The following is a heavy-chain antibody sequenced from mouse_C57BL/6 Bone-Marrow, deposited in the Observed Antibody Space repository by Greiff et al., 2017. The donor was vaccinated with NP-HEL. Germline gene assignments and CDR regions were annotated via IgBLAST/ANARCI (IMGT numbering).Heavy chain of an antibody. CDR3: TDSSNYPAWFAY. CDR1: GYTFTDYE. Sequence: VKVVESGAELVRPGASVTLSCKASGYTFTDYEMHWVKQTPVHGLEWIGAIDPETGGTAYNQKFKGKAILTADKSSSTAYMELRSLTSEDSAVYYGTDSSNYPAWFAYWGQGTLVTVSA. D-gene: IGHD2-5*01. J-gene: IGHJ3*01. CDR2: IDPETGGT. V-gene: IGHV1-15*01.